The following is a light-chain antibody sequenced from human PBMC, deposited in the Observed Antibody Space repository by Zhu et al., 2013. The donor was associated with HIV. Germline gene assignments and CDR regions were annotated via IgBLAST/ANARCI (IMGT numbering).Light chain of an antibody. V-gene: IGKV1-39*01. Sequence: DIQMTQSPSSLSASVGDRVTITCRAGQSISTYLHWYQQKPGQAPKLLIYSASTLQSGVPSRFSGSGSGTDFTLTITSLQPEDFATYYCQQGYGTPYTFGQGTKLEIK. CDR2: SAS. CDR3: QQGYGTPYT. J-gene: IGKJ2*01. CDR1: QSISTY.